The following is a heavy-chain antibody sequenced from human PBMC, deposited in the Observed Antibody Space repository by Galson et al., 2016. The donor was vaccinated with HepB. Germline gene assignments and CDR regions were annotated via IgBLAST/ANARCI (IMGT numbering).Heavy chain of an antibody. CDR3: RRDGSGWSSN. V-gene: IGHV3-7*03. D-gene: IGHD6-19*01. CDR1: GFTFSNNW. CDR2: TRQDGGEN. J-gene: IGHJ4*02. Sequence: SLRLSCAASGFTFSNNWMGWVRQGPGKGLEWVANTRQDGGENYYLDSVKGRFTISRDNAKNSLYLEMNSLRAEDTAVYYCRRDGSGWSSNWGQGTLVTVSS.